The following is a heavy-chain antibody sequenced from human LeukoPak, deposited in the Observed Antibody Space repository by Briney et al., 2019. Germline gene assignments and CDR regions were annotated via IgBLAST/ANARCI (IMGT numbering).Heavy chain of an antibody. D-gene: IGHD6-19*01. CDR1: GYTFVGFF. CDR3: ARTLSSGWDR. CDR2: IDPNSGVT. J-gene: IGHJ5*02. V-gene: IGHV1-2*02. Sequence: ASVKVSCKASGYTFVGFFMHWVRQAPGQGLEWMGWIDPNSGVTNYAQKFQDRVTLTRDTSISTAYMELTRLTSDGTALYYCARTLSSGWDRWGQGTLVTVSP.